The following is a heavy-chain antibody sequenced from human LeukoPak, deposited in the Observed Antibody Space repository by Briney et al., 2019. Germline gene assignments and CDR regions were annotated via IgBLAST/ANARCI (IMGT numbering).Heavy chain of an antibody. D-gene: IGHD3-3*01. Sequence: PGGSLRLSCAASGFTFSEYYMSWLRQAPGKGLEWVSYISSSGSTIYYADSVKGRFTISRDNAKNSLYLQMNSLRAEDTAVYYCARSAYYDFWSGYSDIYYFDYWGQGTLVTVSS. J-gene: IGHJ4*02. V-gene: IGHV3-11*01. CDR1: GFTFSEYY. CDR3: ARSAYYDFWSGYSDIYYFDY. CDR2: ISSSGSTI.